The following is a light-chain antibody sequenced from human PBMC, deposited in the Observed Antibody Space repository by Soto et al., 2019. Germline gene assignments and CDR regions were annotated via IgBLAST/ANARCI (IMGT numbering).Light chain of an antibody. CDR1: QSVSSNY. J-gene: IGKJ5*01. CDR3: QQRSNWIT. CDR2: GAS. Sequence: EIVLTQSPGTLSLSPGERATLSCRASQSVSSNYLAWYQKKPGQAPRLLIYGASSRATGIPDRFSGSGSGTDFTLTISRLEPEDFATYYCQQRSNWITFGQGTLLEIK. V-gene: IGKV3D-20*02.